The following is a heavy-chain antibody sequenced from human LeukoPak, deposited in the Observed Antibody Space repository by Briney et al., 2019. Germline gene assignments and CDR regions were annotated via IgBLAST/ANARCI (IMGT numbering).Heavy chain of an antibody. J-gene: IGHJ4*02. D-gene: IGHD6-19*01. Sequence: GGSLRLSCAASGFTFSSYAMHWVRQAPGKGLEWVAVISYDGSNKYYADSVKGRFTVSRDNARNSLSLQMNSLRADDTAVYYCARDHIITVAAFDSWGQGTLVSVSS. CDR3: ARDHIITVAAFDS. CDR2: ISYDGSNK. V-gene: IGHV3-30-3*01. CDR1: GFTFSSYA.